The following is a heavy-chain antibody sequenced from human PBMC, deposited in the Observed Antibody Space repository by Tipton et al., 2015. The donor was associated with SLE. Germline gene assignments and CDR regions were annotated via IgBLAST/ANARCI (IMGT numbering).Heavy chain of an antibody. CDR2: INHSGST. CDR1: GGSFSGYY. D-gene: IGHD6-6*01. Sequence: TLSLTCAVYGGSFSGYYWSRIRQSPGKGLEWIGEINHSGSTNYNPSLKSRVTISVDTSKNHFSLKLSSVTAADTAVYYCARWDLYSSSLYWGQGTLVTVSS. V-gene: IGHV4-34*01. J-gene: IGHJ4*02. CDR3: ARWDLYSSSLY.